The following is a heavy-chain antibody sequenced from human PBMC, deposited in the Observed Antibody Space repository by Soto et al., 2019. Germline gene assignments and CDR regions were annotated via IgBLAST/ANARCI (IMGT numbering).Heavy chain of an antibody. CDR3: TASVDDKFLDY. J-gene: IGHJ4*02. CDR2: IRNKANNYAT. V-gene: IGHV3-73*01. CDR1: GFTFSGSA. D-gene: IGHD5-12*01. Sequence: GGSLRLSCAASGFTFSGSAMHWVRQASGKGLEWVGRIRNKANNYATAYGASVKGRFTISRDESQNTAYLQMNSLKTVDTAVYYCTASVDDKFLDYWAQGSLVTVS.